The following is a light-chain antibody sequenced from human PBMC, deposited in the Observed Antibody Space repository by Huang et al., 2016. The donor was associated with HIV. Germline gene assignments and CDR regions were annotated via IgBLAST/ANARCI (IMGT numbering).Light chain of an antibody. J-gene: IGKJ4*01. CDR2: GAS. CDR3: QQYET. V-gene: IGKV3-20*01. Sequence: DIVLTQSPGTLSLSPGERATLSCRASQSVSSNYLAWYQQKPGQAPRLLIYGASSRATGIPDRFSGSGSGTDFTLTISRLEPEDFAVYYCQQYETFGGGTKVEI. CDR1: QSVSSNY.